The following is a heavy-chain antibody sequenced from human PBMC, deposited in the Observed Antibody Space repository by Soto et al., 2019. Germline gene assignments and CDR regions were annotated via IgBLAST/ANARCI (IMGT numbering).Heavy chain of an antibody. V-gene: IGHV4-39*07. J-gene: IGHJ4*02. CDR2: IYYSGST. D-gene: IGHD2-15*01. Sequence: SETLSLTCTVSGGSISSSSYCWGWIRQPPGKGLEWIGSIYYSGSTYYNPSLKSRVTISVDTSKNQFSLQLSSVTAADTAVYYCARSYCSSLSCYSYFASWGQGTLVTVSS. CDR3: ARSYCSSLSCYSYFAS. CDR1: GGSISSSSYC.